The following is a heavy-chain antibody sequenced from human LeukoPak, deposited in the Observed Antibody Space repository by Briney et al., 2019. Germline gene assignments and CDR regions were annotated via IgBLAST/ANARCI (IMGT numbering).Heavy chain of an antibody. J-gene: IGHJ6*02. D-gene: IGHD6-13*01. CDR3: AREETIASAGGGDDYYYGMDV. V-gene: IGHV1-69*04. CDR1: GGTFSSYA. Sequence: SVKVFCKASGGTFSSYAITWVRQAPGHGLEWMGRVIPILGIANHPQKFQGRVTITADKSTSTAYMELSSLTSEDTAVYYCAREETIASAGGGDDYYYGMDVWGQGTTVTVSS. CDR2: VIPILGIA.